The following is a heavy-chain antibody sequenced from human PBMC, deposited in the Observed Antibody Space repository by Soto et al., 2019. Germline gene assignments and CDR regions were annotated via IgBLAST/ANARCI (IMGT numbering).Heavy chain of an antibody. Sequence: GGSLRLSCAASGFTFSSYAMHWARQAPGKGLEWVTVISIRGGDEYYAESVRGRFTISRDDSKNTLYLQMDSLRVEDTAVYYCARSTIVPRQHLDYCGQATLLTVSS. J-gene: IGHJ4*02. CDR1: GFTFSSYA. V-gene: IGHV3-30*03. CDR2: ISIRGGDE. D-gene: IGHD2-2*01. CDR3: ARSTIVPRQHLDY.